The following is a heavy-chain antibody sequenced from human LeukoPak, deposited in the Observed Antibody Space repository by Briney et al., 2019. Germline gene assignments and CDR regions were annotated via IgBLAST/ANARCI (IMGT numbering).Heavy chain of an antibody. CDR3: AKPARTDHADY. V-gene: IGHV3-21*01. CDR1: GFAFSTYS. D-gene: IGHD1-14*01. CDR2: ISSSSNYI. J-gene: IGHJ4*02. Sequence: GGSLRLSCAASGFAFSTYSMNWVRQAPGKGLEWVSSISSSSNYIYYADSMKGRFTISRNNAKNSLYLQMSSLRAEDTAVYYCAKPARTDHADYWGQGTLVTVSS.